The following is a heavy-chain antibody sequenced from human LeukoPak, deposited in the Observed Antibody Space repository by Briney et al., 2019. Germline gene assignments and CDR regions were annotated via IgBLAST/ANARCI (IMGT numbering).Heavy chain of an antibody. D-gene: IGHD2-2*01. CDR1: GYTFTAHY. J-gene: IGHJ4*02. CDR2: INHNSGGT. V-gene: IGHV1-2*02. Sequence: ASVKVSCKASGYTFTAHYLHWVRQAPGQGLEWMAWINHNSGGTKYAEKFQGRVTMTRDTSISTAYMELSRLRSDDTAVYYCARERIVVVPAAVDYWGQGTLVTVSS. CDR3: ARERIVVVPAAVDY.